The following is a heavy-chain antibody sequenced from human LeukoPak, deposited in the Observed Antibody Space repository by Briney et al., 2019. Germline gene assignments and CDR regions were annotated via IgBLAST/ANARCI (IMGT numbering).Heavy chain of an antibody. CDR2: ITHSGST. D-gene: IGHD3-22*01. Sequence: SETLSLTCAVSGGSISSGDYSWNWIRQPPGKGLEWIGYITHSGSTYYSPSLKSRVTISVDRSKNQFSLKLSSVTAADTAVYYCARGSGSYYDNSGLDYWGQGTLVTVSS. CDR1: GGSISSGDYS. J-gene: IGHJ4*02. V-gene: IGHV4-30-2*01. CDR3: ARGSGSYYDNSGLDY.